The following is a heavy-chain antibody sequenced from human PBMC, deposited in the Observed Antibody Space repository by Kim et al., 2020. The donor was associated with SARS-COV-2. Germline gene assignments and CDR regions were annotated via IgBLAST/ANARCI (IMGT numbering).Heavy chain of an antibody. D-gene: IGHD3-16*02. J-gene: IGHJ4*02. V-gene: IGHV3-7*03. Sequence: GGSLRLSCAASGFTFRSYWMSWVRQAPGKGLEWVANIKQDGSEKYYVDSVKGRFTISRDNAKNSLYLQMNSLRAEDTAVYYCARASGVIVYGYWGQGTLVTVSS. CDR1: GFTFRSYW. CDR3: ARASGVIVYGY. CDR2: IKQDGSEK.